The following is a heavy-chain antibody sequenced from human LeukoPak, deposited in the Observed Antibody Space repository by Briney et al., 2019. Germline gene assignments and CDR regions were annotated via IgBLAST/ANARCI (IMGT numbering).Heavy chain of an antibody. CDR2: IIPIFGTA. J-gene: IGHJ5*02. Sequence: SVKVSCKASGGTFSSYAISWVRQAPGQGLEWMGGIIPIFGTANYAQKFQGRVTITADESTSTAYMELSSLRSEDTAVYYCARDFTYYDSSGYYWFDPWGQGTLVTVSS. V-gene: IGHV1-69*13. CDR1: GGTFSSYA. D-gene: IGHD3-22*01. CDR3: ARDFTYYDSSGYYWFDP.